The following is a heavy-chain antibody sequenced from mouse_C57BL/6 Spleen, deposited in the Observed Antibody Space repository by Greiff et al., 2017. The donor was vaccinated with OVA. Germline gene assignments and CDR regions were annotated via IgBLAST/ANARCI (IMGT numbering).Heavy chain of an antibody. CDR2: ISSGGDYI. D-gene: IGHD1-1*01. J-gene: IGHJ2*01. CDR1: GFTFSSYA. Sequence: EVKLVESGEGLVKPGGSLKLSCAASGFTFSSYAMSWVRQTPEKRLEWVAYISSGGDYIYYADTVKGRFTISRDNAMNTLYLQMSSLKSEDTAMDYCTRILRTYYFDCWGKGTTLTASS. CDR3: TRILRTYYFDC. V-gene: IGHV5-9-1*02.